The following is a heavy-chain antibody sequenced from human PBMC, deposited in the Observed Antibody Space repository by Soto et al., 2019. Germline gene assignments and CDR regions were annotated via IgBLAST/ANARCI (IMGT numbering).Heavy chain of an antibody. CDR1: GFTFSNYA. Sequence: VQLLESGGGLVQPGGSLRLSCAASGFTFSNYAMSWVRQAPGKGLEWVSAVSGSGGNTYYADSVQGRFTISRDNSKNMLNLQMNSLRAEDTAVYYCAKLNLFVSAAAGRGPFDSWGQETLVTVSS. J-gene: IGHJ4*02. D-gene: IGHD6-13*01. CDR3: AKLNLFVSAAAGRGPFDS. V-gene: IGHV3-23*01. CDR2: VSGSGGNT.